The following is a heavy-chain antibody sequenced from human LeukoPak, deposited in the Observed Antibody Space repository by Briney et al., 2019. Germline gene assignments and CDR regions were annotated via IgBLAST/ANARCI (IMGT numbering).Heavy chain of an antibody. V-gene: IGHV1-18*01. CDR1: GYIFTNHD. D-gene: IGHD6-13*01. Sequence: ASVKVSCKASGYIFTNHDVSWVRQAPGQGLEWMGWISTYNGDTEYAEKLQGRVTMTTDISTRTAYMELRSLRSDDTAVYYCARGSSDSDHWGQGTLVTVSS. J-gene: IGHJ4*02. CDR2: ISTYNGDT. CDR3: ARGSSDSDH.